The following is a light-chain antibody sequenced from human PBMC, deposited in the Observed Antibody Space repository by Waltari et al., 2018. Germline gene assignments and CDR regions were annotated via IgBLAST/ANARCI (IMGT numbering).Light chain of an antibody. V-gene: IGKV2-30*01. CDR3: MQGTHWPPIT. J-gene: IGKJ5*01. CDR2: KVS. Sequence: DVVMTKSPLSLPVTLGQPASILCRSSQSIVYSDGNTHLNWFQQRPGQSPRRLIYKVSNRDSGVPDRFSGSGSGTDFTLKISRVEAEDVGVYYCMQGTHWPPITFGQGTRLEIK. CDR1: QSIVYSDGNTH.